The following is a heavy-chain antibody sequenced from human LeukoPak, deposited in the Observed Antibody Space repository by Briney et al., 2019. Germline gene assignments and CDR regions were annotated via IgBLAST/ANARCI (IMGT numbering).Heavy chain of an antibody. Sequence: GGFLRLSCAASGFTSSNYAMSWVRHAPGKGLEWVSSISSSGSSTYYADSVKGRFTISRDNSKNTLFLQMNSLRAEDTAVYYCATQRSGWHYFDYWGQGTLVTVSS. CDR1: GFTSSNYA. D-gene: IGHD6-19*01. J-gene: IGHJ4*02. V-gene: IGHV3-23*01. CDR3: ATQRSGWHYFDY. CDR2: ISSSGSST.